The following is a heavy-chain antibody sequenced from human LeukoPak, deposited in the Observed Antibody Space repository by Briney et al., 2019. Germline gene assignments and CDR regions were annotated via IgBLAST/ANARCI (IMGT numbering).Heavy chain of an antibody. V-gene: IGHV3-23*01. D-gene: IGHD3-16*01. CDR3: AKDASRGGSNWFDP. J-gene: IGHJ5*02. CDR1: GFTFSSYG. Sequence: GGSLRLSCAASGFTFSSYGMSWVRQAPGKGLEWVSAISGSGGSTYYADPVKGRFTISRDNSKNTLYLQMNSLRAEDTAVYYCAKDASRGGSNWFDPWGQGTLVTVSS. CDR2: ISGSGGST.